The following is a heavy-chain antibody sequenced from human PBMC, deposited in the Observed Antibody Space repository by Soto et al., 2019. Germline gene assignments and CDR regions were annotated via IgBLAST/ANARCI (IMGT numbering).Heavy chain of an antibody. D-gene: IGHD3-9*01. CDR2: ISNSASTI. Sequence: EVQLVESGGGLVLPGGSLRLSCAASGFTFSGSSMNWVRQAPGKGLEWVSYISNSASTIYYADSVMGRFTVSRDNAKNSLYLHMYSLRAEDTAVYYCAREGFEGARHDYWGQGTLVTVSS. V-gene: IGHV3-48*01. CDR3: AREGFEGARHDY. J-gene: IGHJ4*02. CDR1: GFTFSGSS.